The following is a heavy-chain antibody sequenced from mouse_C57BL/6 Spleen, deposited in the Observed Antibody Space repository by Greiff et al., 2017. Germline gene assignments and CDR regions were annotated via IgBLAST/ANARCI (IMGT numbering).Heavy chain of an antibody. Sequence: EVKLVESGGDLVKPGGSLKLSCAASGFTFSSYGMSWVRQTPDKRLEWVATISSGGSYTYYPDSVKGRFTISRDNAKNTLYLPMSSLKSEDTAMYYCERQRFYGYEAFAYWGQGTLVTVSA. CDR2: ISSGGSYT. J-gene: IGHJ3*01. D-gene: IGHD2-2*01. V-gene: IGHV5-6*01. CDR3: ERQRFYGYEAFAY. CDR1: GFTFSSYG.